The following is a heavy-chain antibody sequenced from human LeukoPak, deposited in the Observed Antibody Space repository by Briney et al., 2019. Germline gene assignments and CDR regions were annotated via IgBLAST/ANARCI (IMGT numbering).Heavy chain of an antibody. D-gene: IGHD3-3*01. CDR1: GGSISSSSYY. J-gene: IGHJ5*02. CDR2: IYYSGST. Sequence: SETLSLTCTVSGGSISSSSYYWGWIRQPPGKGLEWIGSIYYSGSTYYNPSLKSRVTISVDTSKNQFSLKLSSVTAADTAVYYCARGRRDTLEWTTNNWFDPWGQGTLVTVSS. CDR3: ARGRRDTLEWTTNNWFDP. V-gene: IGHV4-39*07.